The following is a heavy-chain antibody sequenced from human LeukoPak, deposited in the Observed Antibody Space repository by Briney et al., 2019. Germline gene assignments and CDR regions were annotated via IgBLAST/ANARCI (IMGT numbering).Heavy chain of an antibody. CDR2: IIPIFGTA. J-gene: IGHJ4*02. CDR1: GGTFSSYA. V-gene: IGHV1-69*13. CDR3: ARDRRSAYYYGSGSDY. D-gene: IGHD3-10*01. Sequence: ASVKVSCKASGGTFSSYAISWVRQAPGQGLEWMGGIIPIFGTANYAQKFQGRVTITADESTSTAYMELSRLRSDDTAVYYCARDRRSAYYYGSGSDYWGQGTLVTVSS.